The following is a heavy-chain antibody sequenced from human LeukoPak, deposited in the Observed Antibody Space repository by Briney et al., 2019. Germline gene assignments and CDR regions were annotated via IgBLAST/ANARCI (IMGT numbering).Heavy chain of an antibody. V-gene: IGHV3-21*05. CDR3: ARAESPFYFDY. CDR2: ISTSSSNI. CDR1: GFTLSSYS. Sequence: GGSLRLSCAASGFTLSSYSMNWVRQAPGKGLEWVSYISTSSSNIYYADSVKGRFTISRDNAKNSLSLQMNSLRAEDTAVYYCARAESPFYFDYWGQGTLVTVSS. J-gene: IGHJ4*02.